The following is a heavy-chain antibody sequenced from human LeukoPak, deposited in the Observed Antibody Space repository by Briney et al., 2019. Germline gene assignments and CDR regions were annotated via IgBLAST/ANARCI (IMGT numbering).Heavy chain of an antibody. D-gene: IGHD1-26*01. CDR1: GFTFSSYG. V-gene: IGHV3-30*03. CDR2: ISYDGSNK. Sequence: GGSLRLSCAASGFTFSSYGMHWVRQAPGKGLEWVAVISYDGSNKYYADSVKGRFTISRDNAKNSLYLQMNSLRAEDTAVYYCARDTPGKWEQLVDYWGQGTLVTVSS. CDR3: ARDTPGKWEQLVDY. J-gene: IGHJ4*02.